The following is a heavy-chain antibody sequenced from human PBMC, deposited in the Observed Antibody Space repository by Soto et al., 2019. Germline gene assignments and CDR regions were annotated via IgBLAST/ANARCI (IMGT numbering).Heavy chain of an antibody. CDR3: ARDGIGGTVFRGFCDY. Sequence: LVESGGGVVQPGGSLRLSCVASGSIFSDYGMHWVRQAPGKGLEWVAVIWYDGSNKYYADSVKGRFTISRDNSKNMLDLQMDSLRAEDTAVYYCARDGIGGTVFRGFCDYWGQGTLVTVSS. V-gene: IGHV3-33*01. CDR2: IWYDGSNK. CDR1: GSIFSDYG. D-gene: IGHD1-7*01. J-gene: IGHJ4*02.